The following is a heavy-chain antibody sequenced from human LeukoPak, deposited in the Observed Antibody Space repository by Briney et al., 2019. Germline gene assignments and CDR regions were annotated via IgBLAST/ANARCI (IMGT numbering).Heavy chain of an antibody. V-gene: IGHV3-21*01. CDR2: ISSSSSYI. Sequence: GGSLRLSCAGSGFTFNTYNMNWVRQAPGKGLEWVSSISSSSSYIYYADSVKGRFTISRDNSKNTLYLQMNSLRAEDTAVYYCAKVNYYYDSSGYYREVGYFDYWGQGTLVTVSS. CDR1: GFTFNTYN. D-gene: IGHD3-22*01. J-gene: IGHJ4*02. CDR3: AKVNYYYDSSGYYREVGYFDY.